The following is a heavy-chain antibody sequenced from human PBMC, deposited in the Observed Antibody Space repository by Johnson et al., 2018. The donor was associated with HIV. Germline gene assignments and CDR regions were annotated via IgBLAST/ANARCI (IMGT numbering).Heavy chain of an antibody. CDR1: GFTFSSYA. D-gene: IGHD6-6*01. V-gene: IGHV3-23*04. CDR3: ARSSSTAAPGRDAFDI. J-gene: IGHJ3*02. CDR2: ITGSSASR. Sequence: VQLVESGGGVVRPGGSLRLSCAASGFTFSSYAMSWVRQAPGKGLEWVSGITGSSASRYYADSVKGRFTISRDNSKNTLYLQMNSLRAEDTAVYYCARSSSTAAPGRDAFDIWGQGTMVTVSS.